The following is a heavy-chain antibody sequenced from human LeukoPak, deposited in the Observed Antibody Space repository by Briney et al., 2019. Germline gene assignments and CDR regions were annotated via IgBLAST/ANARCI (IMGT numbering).Heavy chain of an antibody. V-gene: IGHV4-39*01. J-gene: IGHJ5*02. CDR2: IYYSGRP. D-gene: IGHD6-13*01. Sequence: SETLTLTCTVSGVSISSNSYYWGWIRQPPGKELEWIGSIYYSGRPYYKPSLKSRVTISVNTSKNQFTLKLSSVTAADTALYYCARQLAAAWFDPWGQGTLVTVSS. CDR1: GVSISSNSYY. CDR3: ARQLAAAWFDP.